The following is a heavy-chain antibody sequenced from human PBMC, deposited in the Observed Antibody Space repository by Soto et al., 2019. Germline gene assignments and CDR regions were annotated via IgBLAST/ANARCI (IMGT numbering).Heavy chain of an antibody. CDR2: ISGSGGST. V-gene: IGHV3-23*01. Sequence: GGSLRLSCAASGFTFSSYAMSWVRQAPGKGLEWVSAISGSGGSTYYADSVKGRFTISRDNSKNTLYLQMNSLRAEDTAVYYCAKGPGDRGTMVRGVITTYYYLDVWGQGTTVTVSS. D-gene: IGHD3-10*01. CDR3: AKGPGDRGTMVRGVITTYYYLDV. CDR1: GFTFSSYA. J-gene: IGHJ6*03.